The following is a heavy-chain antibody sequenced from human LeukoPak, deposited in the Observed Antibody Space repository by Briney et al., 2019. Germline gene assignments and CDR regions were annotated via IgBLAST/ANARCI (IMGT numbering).Heavy chain of an antibody. CDR1: GFTLSSYW. V-gene: IGHV3-74*01. CDR2: INSDGSST. CDR3: ARASDSSGYYDY. Sequence: PGGSLRLSCAASGFTLSSYWMHWVRQAPGKGLVWVSRINSDGSSTSYADSVKGRFTISRDNAKNTLYLQMNSLRAEDAAVYYCARASDSSGYYDYWGQGTLVTVSS. J-gene: IGHJ4*02. D-gene: IGHD3-22*01.